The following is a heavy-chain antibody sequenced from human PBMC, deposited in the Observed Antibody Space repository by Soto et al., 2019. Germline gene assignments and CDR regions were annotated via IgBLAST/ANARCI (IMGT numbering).Heavy chain of an antibody. Sequence: QVQLMQSGAAVKKPGASVRVSCKASGYSFINYDISWVRQAPGQGLEWTGWVSAYNGNTNYAQKFQGRVTMTTDTSTSTAYMELRSLRSDDTAVYYCARDFNCTRRCIEVFDIWGQGTMVTVSS. V-gene: IGHV1-18*01. CDR1: GYSFINYD. CDR2: VSAYNGNT. CDR3: ARDFNCTRRCIEVFDI. J-gene: IGHJ3*02. D-gene: IGHD2-8*01.